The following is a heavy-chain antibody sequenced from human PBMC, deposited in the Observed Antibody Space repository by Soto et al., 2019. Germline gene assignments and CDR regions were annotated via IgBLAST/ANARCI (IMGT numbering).Heavy chain of an antibody. V-gene: IGHV4-59*01. CDR3: ARDIAAAEYYYYGMDV. CDR1: GGSISSYY. J-gene: IGHJ6*02. Sequence: QVQLQESGPGLVKPSETLSLTCTVSGGSISSYYWSWIRQPPGKGLEWIGYIYYSGSTNYNPSLKSRVTISVDTSKNQFSLKLSSVTAADTAVYYWARDIAAAEYYYYGMDVWGQGTTVTVSS. CDR2: IYYSGST. D-gene: IGHD6-13*01.